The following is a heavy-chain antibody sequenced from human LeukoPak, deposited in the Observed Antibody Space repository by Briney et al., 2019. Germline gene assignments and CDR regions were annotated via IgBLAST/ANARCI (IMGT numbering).Heavy chain of an antibody. CDR2: ISGYNGNT. CDR3: ARDEEELLRHDGFDI. V-gene: IGHV1-18*01. D-gene: IGHD2-15*01. Sequence: GASVKVSCKASGYTFTSYGISWVRQAPGQGLEWMGWISGYNGNTTYANKLQGRVTMATDTSTSTAYIELRSLRSDDTAVYYCARDEEELLRHDGFDIWGQGTMVTVSS. J-gene: IGHJ3*02. CDR1: GYTFTSYG.